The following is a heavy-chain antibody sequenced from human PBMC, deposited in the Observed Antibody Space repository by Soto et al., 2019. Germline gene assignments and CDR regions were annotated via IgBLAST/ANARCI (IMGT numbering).Heavy chain of an antibody. CDR1: GFTFSSYA. D-gene: IGHD2-2*02. CDR2: ISCDGSNK. V-gene: IGHV3-30-3*01. Sequence: SLRLSCAASGFTFSSYAMHWVRQAPGKGLEWVAVISCDGSNKYYADSVKGRFTISRDNSKNTLYLQMNSLRAEDTAVYYCARDSDCSSTSCYTGGVDYWGQGTLVTVSS. CDR3: ARDSDCSSTSCYTGGVDY. J-gene: IGHJ4*02.